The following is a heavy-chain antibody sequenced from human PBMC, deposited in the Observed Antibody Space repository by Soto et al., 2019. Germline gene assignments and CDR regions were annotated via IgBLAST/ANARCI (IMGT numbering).Heavy chain of an antibody. D-gene: IGHD3-9*01. CDR2: IKQDGSEK. J-gene: IGHJ3*02. CDR1: GFTFSSYW. V-gene: IGHV3-7*03. CDR3: AREGYYDILTGRYGAFDI. Sequence: GGSLRLSCAASGFTFSSYWMSWFRQAPGKGLEWVANIKQDGSEKYYVDSMKGRFTISRDNAKNSLYLQMNSLRAEDTAVYYCAREGYYDILTGRYGAFDIWGQGTMVTVSS.